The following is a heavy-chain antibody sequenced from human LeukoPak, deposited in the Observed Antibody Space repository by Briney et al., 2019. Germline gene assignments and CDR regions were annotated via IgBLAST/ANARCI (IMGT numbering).Heavy chain of an antibody. J-gene: IGHJ3*02. V-gene: IGHV1-46*01. CDR1: GYTFTSYY. CDR3: ARDAQRYYYGSGSSDAFDI. D-gene: IGHD3-10*01. Sequence: GASVKVSCKASGYTFTSYYMHWVRQAPGQGLEWMGIINPSGGSTSYAQKFQGRVTMTRDTSTGTVYMELSSLRSEDTAVYYCARDAQRYYYGSGSSDAFDIWGQGTMVTVSS. CDR2: INPSGGST.